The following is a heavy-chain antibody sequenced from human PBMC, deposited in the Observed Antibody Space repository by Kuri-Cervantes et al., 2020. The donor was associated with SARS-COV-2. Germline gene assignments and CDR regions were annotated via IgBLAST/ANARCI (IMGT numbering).Heavy chain of an antibody. CDR2: ISAYNGNT. V-gene: IGHV1-18*01. Sequence: ASVTVSCKSSGCTYTSYGISWLRQAPGQGRAWMGWISAYNGNTNYAQKLQGRVTLTEDTSTDTAYMELSSLKSEETAVYYCATEFYPAMVPEEDYYYVMDVWGQGTTVTVSS. CDR3: ATEFYPAMVPEEDYYYVMDV. D-gene: IGHD5-18*01. J-gene: IGHJ6*02. CDR1: GCTYTSYG.